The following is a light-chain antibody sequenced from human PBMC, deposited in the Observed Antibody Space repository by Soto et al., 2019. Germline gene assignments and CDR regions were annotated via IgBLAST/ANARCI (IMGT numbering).Light chain of an antibody. CDR1: SSDVGGYNY. CDR3: NSYASSGTLV. Sequence: QSVLTQPPSASGTPGQRVTISCSGTSSDVGGYNYVSWYQQHPGKAPKLMIYEVSNRPSGVSNRFSGSKSGNTASLTIPGLQAEDEADYYCNSYASSGTLVFGTGTKVTVL. J-gene: IGLJ1*01. V-gene: IGLV2-14*01. CDR2: EVS.